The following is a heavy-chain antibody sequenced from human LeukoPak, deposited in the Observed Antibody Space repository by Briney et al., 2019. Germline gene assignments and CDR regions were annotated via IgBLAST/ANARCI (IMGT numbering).Heavy chain of an antibody. V-gene: IGHV4-4*09. CDR1: GGSISSYY. CDR2: IYTSGST. CDR3: ASRNPYSGHDGALDY. J-gene: IGHJ4*02. Sequence: SETLSLTCTVSGGSISSYYWSWIRQPPGKGLEWIGYIYTSGSTNYNPSLKSRVTISVDTSKNQFSLKLSSVTAADTAVYYCASRNPYSGHDGALDYWGQRTLVTVSS. D-gene: IGHD5-12*01.